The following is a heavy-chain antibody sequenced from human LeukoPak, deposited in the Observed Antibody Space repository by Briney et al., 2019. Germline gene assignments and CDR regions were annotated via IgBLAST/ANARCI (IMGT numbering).Heavy chain of an antibody. CDR1: GFMFSNYW. D-gene: IGHD6-13*01. Sequence: GGSLRLSCAASGFMFSNYWMTWVRQAPGKGLEWVVNIKPDGSETYYVDPVKGRFTISRDNAKNFLYLQMNSLRGEDAAVYYCGGFGYEAAVDLWGQGTLVTVSS. V-gene: IGHV3-7*01. J-gene: IGHJ4*02. CDR2: IKPDGSET. CDR3: GGFGYEAAVDL.